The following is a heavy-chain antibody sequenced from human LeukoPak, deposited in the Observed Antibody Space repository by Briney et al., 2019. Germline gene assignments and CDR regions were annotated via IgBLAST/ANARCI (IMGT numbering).Heavy chain of an antibody. CDR2: ISDIGSI. D-gene: IGHD2-8*02. CDR3: AGHHPRNTVDF. Sequence: SETLSLTCTVSGGSISSYHWSWIRQPPGKGLEWIAYISDIGSINYNPSLKSQVTISLETSKNQFSLKLSSVTAADTAVYYCAGHHPRNTVDFWGQGTLVTVSS. CDR1: GGSISSYH. J-gene: IGHJ4*02. V-gene: IGHV4-59*08.